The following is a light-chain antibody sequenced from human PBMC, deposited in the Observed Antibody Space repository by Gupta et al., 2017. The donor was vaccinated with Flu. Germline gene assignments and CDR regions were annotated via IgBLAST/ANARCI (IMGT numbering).Light chain of an antibody. CDR3: QVWDSSSDHRV. CDR1: NVGSKS. CDR2: DDT. V-gene: IGLV3-21*02. J-gene: IGLJ3*02. Sequence: SVLTQLPSVSVAQGQSARITCGGNNVGSKSMSWYQQKSGHAPVLVMDDDTDRPSGIPERFSCSNSGNTATLTINMVEAGDEAEYYCQVWDSSSDHRVFGGGTKPTVL.